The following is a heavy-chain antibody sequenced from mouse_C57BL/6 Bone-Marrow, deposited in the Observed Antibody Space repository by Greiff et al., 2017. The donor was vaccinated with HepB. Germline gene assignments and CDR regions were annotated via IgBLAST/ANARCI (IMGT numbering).Heavy chain of an antibody. CDR3: ARRTTVVALYWYFDV. CDR1: GYTFTSYW. D-gene: IGHD1-1*01. CDR2: IDPSDSYT. V-gene: IGHV1-69*01. J-gene: IGHJ1*03. Sequence: QVQLKQPGAELVMPGASVKLSCKASGYTFTSYWMHWVKQRPGQGLEWIGEIDPSDSYTNYNQKFKGKSTLTVDKSSSTAYMQLSSLTSEDSAVYYCARRTTVVALYWYFDVWGTGTTVTVSS.